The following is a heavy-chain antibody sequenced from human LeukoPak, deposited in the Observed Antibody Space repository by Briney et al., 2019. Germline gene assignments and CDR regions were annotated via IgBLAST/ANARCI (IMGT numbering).Heavy chain of an antibody. CDR3: TRDSALLGVAFDL. CDR1: GFPFNTYA. CDR2: ISSNGDNT. Sequence: GGSMRLSCSASGFPFNTYAIHWVRQAPGKGLEYVAGISSNGDNTDFADSAKGRFTISRDNSKSTLFLQMNSLRAEDTAVYFCTRDSALLGVAFDLWGQGTVVTVSS. J-gene: IGHJ3*01. D-gene: IGHD2-15*01. V-gene: IGHV3-64D*06.